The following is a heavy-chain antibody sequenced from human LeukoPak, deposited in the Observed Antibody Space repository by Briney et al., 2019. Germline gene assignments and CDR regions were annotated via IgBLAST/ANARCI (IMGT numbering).Heavy chain of an antibody. J-gene: IGHJ4*02. Sequence: SEILSLTCTVSGGSISSYFWSWIRQPPGKGLEWIGYISYSGSTNYNPSLKSRVTISVDTSQNQFSLKLSSVTAADTAVYYCARRNYYDSSGYVSVEWSQGTLVTVSS. CDR2: ISYSGST. CDR3: ARRNYYDSSGYVSVE. D-gene: IGHD3-22*01. V-gene: IGHV4-59*08. CDR1: GGSISSYF.